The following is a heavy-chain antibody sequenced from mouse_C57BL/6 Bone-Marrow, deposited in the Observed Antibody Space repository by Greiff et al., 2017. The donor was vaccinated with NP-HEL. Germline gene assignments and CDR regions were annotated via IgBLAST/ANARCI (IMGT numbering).Heavy chain of an antibody. V-gene: IGHV1-15*01. CDR2: IDPETGGT. CDR1: GYTFTDYE. J-gene: IGHJ3*01. CDR3: TRWNPYGYDGAWFAY. Sequence: QVQLKESGAELVRPGASVTLSCKASGYTFTDYEMHWVKQTPVHGLEWIGAIDPETGGTAYNQKFKGKAILTADKSSSTAYMELRSLTSEDSAVYYCTRWNPYGYDGAWFAYWGQGTLVTVSA. D-gene: IGHD2-2*01.